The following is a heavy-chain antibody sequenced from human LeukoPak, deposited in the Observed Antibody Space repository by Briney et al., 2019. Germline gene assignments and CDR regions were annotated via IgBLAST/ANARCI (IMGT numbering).Heavy chain of an antibody. D-gene: IGHD4-17*01. CDR2: INPDSGGT. J-gene: IGHJ1*01. CDR3: ARVKERTKATIPDYFQH. Sequence: GASVKVSCKASGYTFTGYYMHWVRQAPGQGLEWMGWINPDSGGTNYGENFQGRVTMTRDTSISIVYMEMNRLRSDDTAVYYCARVKERTKATIPDYFQHWGQGTLVTVPS. V-gene: IGHV1-2*02. CDR1: GYTFTGYY.